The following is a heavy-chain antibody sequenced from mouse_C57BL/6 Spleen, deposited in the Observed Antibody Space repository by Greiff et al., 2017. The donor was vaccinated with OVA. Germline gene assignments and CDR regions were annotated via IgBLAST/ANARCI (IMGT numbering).Heavy chain of an antibody. D-gene: IGHD2-4*01. CDR3: ARGWGYDYNAWFAY. Sequence: QVQLQQPGAELVKPGASVKMSCKASGYTFTSYWITWVKQRPGQGLEWIGDLYPGSGSTNYNEKFKSKATLTVDTSSSTAYMQLSSLTSEDSAVYYGARGWGYDYNAWFAYWGQGTLVTVSA. CDR1: GYTFTSYW. V-gene: IGHV1-55*01. CDR2: LYPGSGST. J-gene: IGHJ3*01.